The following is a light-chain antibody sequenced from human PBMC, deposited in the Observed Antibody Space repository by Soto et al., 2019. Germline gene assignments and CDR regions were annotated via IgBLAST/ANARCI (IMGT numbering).Light chain of an antibody. CDR1: QSVSGSY. J-gene: IGKJ1*01. CDR2: VAF. CDR3: QQYSMSPRT. Sequence: EIVLTQSPCTLSLSPGERATVSCRASQSVSGSYLAWYQQKPGQPPRLLIYVAFNRAGGIPDRFSGSGSGTDFTLTISRLEPEDFAVYYCQQYSMSPRTFGQGTKVDIK. V-gene: IGKV3-20*01.